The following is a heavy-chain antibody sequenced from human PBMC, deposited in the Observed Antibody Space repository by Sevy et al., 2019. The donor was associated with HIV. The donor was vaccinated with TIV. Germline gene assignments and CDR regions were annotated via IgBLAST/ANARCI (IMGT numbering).Heavy chain of an antibody. Sequence: ASVKVSCKASGYTFTSYGISWVRQAPGQGLEWMGWISAYNGNTNYAQKLQGRVTMTTDTSTSTAYMELRSLRSDDTAVYYCARALFWSGYFSFADYYYYYMDVWGKGTTVTVSS. CDR3: ARALFWSGYFSFADYYYYYMDV. CDR1: GYTFTSYG. CDR2: ISAYNGNT. J-gene: IGHJ6*03. V-gene: IGHV1-18*01. D-gene: IGHD3-3*01.